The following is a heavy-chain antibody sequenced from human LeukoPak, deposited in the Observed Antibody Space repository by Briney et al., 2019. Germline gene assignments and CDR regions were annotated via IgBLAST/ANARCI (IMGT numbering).Heavy chain of an antibody. D-gene: IGHD3-22*01. Sequence: GGSLRLSCEASGFSIRTYYMSWVRQVPGKGLEWVSVIYSGGTIRYADSVKGRFTFSRDNFKDTLNLQMNSMRADDTAVYYCVRAVHHNFYSDSSGYYGDAFDVWGQGTVVTVSS. CDR2: IYSGGTI. V-gene: IGHV3-53*01. CDR3: VRAVHHNFYSDSSGYYGDAFDV. J-gene: IGHJ3*01. CDR1: GFSIRTYY.